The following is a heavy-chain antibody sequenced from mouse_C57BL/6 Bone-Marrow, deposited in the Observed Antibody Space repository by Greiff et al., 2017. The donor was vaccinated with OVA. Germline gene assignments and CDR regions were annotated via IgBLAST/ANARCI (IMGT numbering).Heavy chain of an antibody. J-gene: IGHJ4*01. CDR3: ARPSMVTTRRNAMDY. CDR2: IYPRSGNT. D-gene: IGHD2-2*01. Sequence: QVQLKQSGAELARPGASVKLSCKASGYTFTSYGISWVKQRTGQGLEWIGEIYPRSGNTYYNEKFKGKATLTADKSSSTAYMELRSLTSEDSAVYFCARPSMVTTRRNAMDYWGQGTSVTVSS. CDR1: GYTFTSYG. V-gene: IGHV1-81*01.